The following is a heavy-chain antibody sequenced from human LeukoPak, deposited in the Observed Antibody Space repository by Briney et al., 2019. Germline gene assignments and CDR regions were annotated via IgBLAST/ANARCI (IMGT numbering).Heavy chain of an antibody. J-gene: IGHJ6*02. V-gene: IGHV1-46*01. CDR3: ARDLGAVHPYYGMDV. CDR2: INPGGGST. Sequence: VASVKVSCKASGYTFTSYYMHWVRQAPGQGLEWMGIINPGGGSTSYAQKFQGRVTMTRDTSTSTVYMELSSLRSEDTAVYYCARDLGAVHPYYGMDVWGQGTTVTVSS. D-gene: IGHD6-25*01. CDR1: GYTFTSYY.